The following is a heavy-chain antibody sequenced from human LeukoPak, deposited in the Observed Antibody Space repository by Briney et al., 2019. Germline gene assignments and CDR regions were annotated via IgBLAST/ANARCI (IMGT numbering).Heavy chain of an antibody. Sequence: SETLSLTCTVSGGSISSGDYYWSWIRQPPGKGLEWTGYIYYSGSTYYNPSLKSRVTISVDTSKNQFSLKLSSVTAADTAVYYCARVYGVVITYYYYMDVWGKGTTVTVSS. D-gene: IGHD3-3*01. J-gene: IGHJ6*03. CDR3: ARVYGVVITYYYYMDV. CDR2: IYYSGST. CDR1: GGSISSGDYY. V-gene: IGHV4-30-4*08.